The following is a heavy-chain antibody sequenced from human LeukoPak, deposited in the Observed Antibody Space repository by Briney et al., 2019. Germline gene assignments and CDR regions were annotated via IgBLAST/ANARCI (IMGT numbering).Heavy chain of an antibody. CDR1: GGSISSYY. J-gene: IGHJ3*02. CDR2: IYYSGST. V-gene: IGHV4-59*08. Sequence: SETLSLTCTVSGGSISSYYWSWIRQPPGKGLEWIGYIYYSGSTNYNPSLKSRVTISVDTSKNQFSLKLSSVTAADTAVYYCARTPLGDAFDIWDQGTMVTVSS. CDR3: ARTPLGDAFDI.